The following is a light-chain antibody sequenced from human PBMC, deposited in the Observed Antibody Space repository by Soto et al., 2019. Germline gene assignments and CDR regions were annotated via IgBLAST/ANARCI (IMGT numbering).Light chain of an antibody. J-gene: IGKJ4*01. CDR3: QQRYNWPSLT. V-gene: IGKV3-11*01. CDR1: RSVSGF. Sequence: EIVLTQYPATLSLSPGERATLSCRASRSVSGFLAWYQQKPGQAPRLLIYDASNRATGIPARFSGSGSGTDFTLTISSLEPEDFAVYYCQQRYNWPSLTFGGGTKVDIK. CDR2: DAS.